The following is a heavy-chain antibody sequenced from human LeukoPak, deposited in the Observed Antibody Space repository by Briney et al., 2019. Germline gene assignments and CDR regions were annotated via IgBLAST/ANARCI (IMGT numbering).Heavy chain of an antibody. Sequence: SETLSLTCTVSGGSISSYYWSWIRQPPGKGLEWIGEINHSGSTNYNPSLKSRVTISVDTSKNRFSLKLSSVTAADTAVYYCARHRRKGIAAAGLDIWGQGTMVTVSS. CDR1: GGSISSYY. D-gene: IGHD6-13*01. CDR3: ARHRRKGIAAAGLDI. J-gene: IGHJ3*02. CDR2: INHSGST. V-gene: IGHV4-34*01.